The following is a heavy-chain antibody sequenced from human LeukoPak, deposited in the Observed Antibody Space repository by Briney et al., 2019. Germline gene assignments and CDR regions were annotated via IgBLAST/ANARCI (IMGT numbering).Heavy chain of an antibody. CDR3: AGGDFDY. CDR1: GFTFSSYA. Sequence: QPGGSLRLSCAASGFTFSSYAMSWVRQAPGKGLEWVSVIYSGGSTYYADSVKGRFTISRDNSKNTLYLQMNSLRAEDTAVYYCAGGDFDYWGQGTLITVSS. J-gene: IGHJ4*02. V-gene: IGHV3-23*03. CDR2: IYSGGST.